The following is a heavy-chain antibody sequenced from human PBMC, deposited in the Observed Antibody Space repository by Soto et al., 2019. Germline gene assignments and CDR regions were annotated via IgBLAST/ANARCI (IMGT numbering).Heavy chain of an antibody. J-gene: IGHJ4*02. V-gene: IGHV4-30-4*01. Sequence: SETLSLTCTVSGGSISSGNYYWSWIRQPPGKGLEWIGFISYSGTTHYSASLRSRVSISVDTSKNQFSLDLSSVSAADTAIYYCTRGPSGDKVDYWGQGTLVTVSS. CDR1: GGSISSGNYY. CDR3: TRGPSGDKVDY. CDR2: ISYSGTT. D-gene: IGHD7-27*01.